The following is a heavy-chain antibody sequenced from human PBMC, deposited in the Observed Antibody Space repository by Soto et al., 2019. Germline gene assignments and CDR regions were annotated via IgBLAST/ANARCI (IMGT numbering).Heavy chain of an antibody. CDR1: GCSISDYQ. CDR3: ARMRGLGEISPYLDY. V-gene: IGHV4-59*01. D-gene: IGHD3-16*01. CDR2: IYYSGRT. J-gene: IGHJ4*02. Sequence: QVQLQESGPGLVKPSETLSLTCSISGCSISDYQWNWIRQPPGKGLEWIGYIYYSGRTNYNPSLTSRLTISLDTSTRQFSLRLRSVTAADTAVYYCARMRGLGEISPYLDYWGQGALVTVSS.